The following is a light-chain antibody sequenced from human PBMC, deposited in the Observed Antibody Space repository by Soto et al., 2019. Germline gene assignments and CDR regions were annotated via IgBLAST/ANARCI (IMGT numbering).Light chain of an antibody. CDR1: QSVSSY. J-gene: IGKJ3*01. CDR2: DAS. V-gene: IGKV3-11*01. Sequence: EIVLTQSPATLSLSPGERATLSCRASQSVSSYLAWCQQKPGQAPRLLIYDASNRATGIPARFSGSGSGTDFTLTISSLEPEDFAVYYCQQRSNWPFNFGPGTKVDIK. CDR3: QQRSNWPFN.